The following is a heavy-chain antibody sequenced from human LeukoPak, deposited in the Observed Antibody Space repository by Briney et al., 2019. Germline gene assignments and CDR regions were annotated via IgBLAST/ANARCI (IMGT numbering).Heavy chain of an antibody. CDR1: GGSISSYY. V-gene: IGHV4-59*12. J-gene: IGHJ4*02. Sequence: PSETLSLTCTVSGGSISSYYWSWIRQPPGKGLEWIGYIYYSGSTNYNPSLKSRVTISVDKSKNQFSLKLSSVTAADTAVYYCARYSYGLLAFDYWGQGTLVTVSS. D-gene: IGHD5-18*01. CDR3: ARYSYGLLAFDY. CDR2: IYYSGST.